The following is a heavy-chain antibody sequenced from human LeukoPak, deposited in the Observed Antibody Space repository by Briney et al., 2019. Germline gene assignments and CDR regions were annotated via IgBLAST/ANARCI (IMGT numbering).Heavy chain of an antibody. Sequence: SQTLSLTCAISGDSVSSNSAAWNWIRQSPSRGLEWLGRTYYRSKWYNDYAVSVKSRITINPDTSKNQFSLQLNSVTPEDTAVYYCARAPYDSSGFPYYYYYMDVWGQGTPVTVSS. CDR2: TYYRSKWYN. J-gene: IGHJ6*03. V-gene: IGHV6-1*01. D-gene: IGHD3-22*01. CDR1: GDSVSSNSAA. CDR3: ARAPYDSSGFPYYYYYMDV.